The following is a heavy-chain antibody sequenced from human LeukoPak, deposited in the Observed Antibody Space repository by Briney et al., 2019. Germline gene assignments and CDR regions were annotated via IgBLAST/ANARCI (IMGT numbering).Heavy chain of an antibody. CDR2: IYYSGST. J-gene: IGHJ4*02. D-gene: IGHD4-17*01. CDR3: ARLIGTTATSFFDY. V-gene: IGHV4-59*08. Sequence: PSETLSLTCAVYGGSFSGYYWSWIRQPPGKGLEWIGYIYYSGSTNYNPSLKSRVTISVDTSKNQFSLKLSSVTAADTAVYYCARLIGTTATSFFDYWGQGTLVTVSS. CDR1: GGSFSGYY.